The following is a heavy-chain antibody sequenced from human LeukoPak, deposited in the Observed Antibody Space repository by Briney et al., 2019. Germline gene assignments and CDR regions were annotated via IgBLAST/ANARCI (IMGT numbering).Heavy chain of an antibody. D-gene: IGHD2/OR15-2a*01. J-gene: IGHJ4*02. CDR2: IKQDGSEK. V-gene: IGHV3-7*04. CDR3: ARSRISHDY. CDR1: GFTLSRYW. Sequence: PGGSLRLSCAVSGFTLSRYWMSWVRQAPGKGLEWVADIKQDGSEKYYVDSVKGRFTISRDNAKNSLYLQMNSLRAEDTAVYYCARSRISHDYWGQGTLVTVSS.